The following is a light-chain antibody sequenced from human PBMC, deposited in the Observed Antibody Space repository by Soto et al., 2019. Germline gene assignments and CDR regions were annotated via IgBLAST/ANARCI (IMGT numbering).Light chain of an antibody. CDR2: GAS. Sequence: EIVLTQSPGTLSLSPGERATLSCRAIQSVSSSYLAWYQQKPGQAPRLLIYGASSRATGIPDRFSGSGSGTDFTLTISRLEPEDFAVYYCQQYGSSIPWKFGQGTRWIS. CDR1: QSVSSSY. J-gene: IGKJ1*01. CDR3: QQYGSSIPWK. V-gene: IGKV3-20*01.